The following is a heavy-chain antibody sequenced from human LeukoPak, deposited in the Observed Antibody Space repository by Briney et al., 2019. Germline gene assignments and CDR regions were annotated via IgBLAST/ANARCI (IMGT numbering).Heavy chain of an antibody. CDR3: RVGLPLWSYFDH. J-gene: IGHJ4*02. CDR1: GYTFTELW. Sequence: AASAKVSCKVSGYTFTELWKNGVRQAAGKGLERLGCFDPEYVEPVYAQHFQGRVTMTEDTSTDTAYMELSSLISEDTAVYYCRVGLPLWSYFDHWGPGTMVTVSS. D-gene: IGHD2-21*01. CDR2: FDPEYVEP. V-gene: IGHV1-24*01.